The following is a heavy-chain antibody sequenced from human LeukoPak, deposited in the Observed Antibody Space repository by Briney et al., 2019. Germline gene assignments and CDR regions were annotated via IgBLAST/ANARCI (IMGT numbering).Heavy chain of an antibody. CDR1: GFNFSSYA. Sequence: GGSLRLSCAASGFNFSSYAMSWVRQAPGKGLEWVSAISGSGGSTYYADSVKGRFTISRDNSKNTLYLQMNSLRAEDTAVYYCAKEGPAAIVVVRAVDYWGQGTLVTVSS. J-gene: IGHJ4*02. D-gene: IGHD3-22*01. CDR3: AKEGPAAIVVVRAVDY. V-gene: IGHV3-23*01. CDR2: ISGSGGST.